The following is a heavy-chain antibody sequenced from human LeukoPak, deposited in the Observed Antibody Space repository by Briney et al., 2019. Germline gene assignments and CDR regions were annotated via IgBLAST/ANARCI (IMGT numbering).Heavy chain of an antibody. CDR1: GYTFTGYY. CDR2: INPNSGGT. J-gene: IGHJ4*02. V-gene: IGHV1-2*02. CDR3: ARAEYYDILTGLDY. Sequence: ASVKVSCKASGYTFTGYYMHWVRQAPGQGLEWMGWINPNSGGTNYAQKFQGRVTMTRDTSISTAYMELSGLRSDDTAVYYCARAEYYDILTGLDYWGQGTLVTVSS. D-gene: IGHD3-9*01.